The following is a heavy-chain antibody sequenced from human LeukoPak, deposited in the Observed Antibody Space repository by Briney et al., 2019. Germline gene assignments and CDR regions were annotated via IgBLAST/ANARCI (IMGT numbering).Heavy chain of an antibody. Sequence: SETLSLTCTVSGGSISSYYWSWIRQPPGKGLEWIGYIYYSGSTKYNPSLKSRVTISVDTSKNQFSLKLSSVTAADTAVYYCAREIAARPTYYYYYMDVWGKGTTVTVSS. CDR1: GGSISSYY. CDR2: IYYSGST. CDR3: AREIAARPTYYYYYMDV. D-gene: IGHD6-6*01. V-gene: IGHV4-59*01. J-gene: IGHJ6*03.